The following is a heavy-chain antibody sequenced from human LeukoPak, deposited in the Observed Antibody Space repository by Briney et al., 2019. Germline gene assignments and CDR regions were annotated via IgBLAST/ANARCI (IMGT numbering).Heavy chain of an antibody. CDR1: GYTFTSFA. J-gene: IGHJ4*02. Sequence: ASVKVSCKTSGYTFTSFAMHWVRQAPGQRPEWMGWINTGNGDTKYSQNFQGRVTFISNTSATTAFMELSSLRSEDAAVYYCARDSGSGNNDYWGQGTLVTVSS. CDR2: INTGNGDT. CDR3: ARDSGSGNNDY. V-gene: IGHV1-3*04. D-gene: IGHD1-26*01.